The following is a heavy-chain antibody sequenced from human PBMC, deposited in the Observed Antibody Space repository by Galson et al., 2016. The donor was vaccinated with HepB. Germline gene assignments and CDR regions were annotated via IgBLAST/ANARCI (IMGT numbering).Heavy chain of an antibody. CDR3: GKHGGFDY. D-gene: IGHD3-16*01. CDR2: LTRSGAAT. J-gene: IGHJ4*02. CDR1: GFSFSNSG. V-gene: IGHV3-23*01. Sequence: SLRHSCAASGFSFSNSGMSGVRQAPGRGLEGVSGLTRSGAATHYADFVKGRFTISRDNSKNTLYLYMNNLTAGDTAIYYCGKHGGFDYWGQGALVTVSS.